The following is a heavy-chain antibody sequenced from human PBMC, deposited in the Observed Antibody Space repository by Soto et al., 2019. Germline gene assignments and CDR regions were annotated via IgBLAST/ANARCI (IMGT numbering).Heavy chain of an antibody. CDR2: IYPGDSDT. CDR1: GYSFTSYW. D-gene: IGHD3-3*01. J-gene: IGHJ4*02. Sequence: GESLKISCKGSGYSFTSYWIGWVRQMPGKGLEWMGIIYPGDSDTRYSPSFQGQVTISADKSISTAYLQWSSLKASDTAMYYCARHPSLRFLEWSTDYWGQGTLVTVS. V-gene: IGHV5-51*01. CDR3: ARHPSLRFLEWSTDY.